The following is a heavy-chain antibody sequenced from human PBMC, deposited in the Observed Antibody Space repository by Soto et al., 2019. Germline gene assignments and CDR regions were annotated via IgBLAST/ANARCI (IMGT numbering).Heavy chain of an antibody. CDR1: GYTFTSYA. V-gene: IGHV1-3*01. D-gene: IGHD4-17*01. CDR3: ARGVKYGAYSRWFDP. J-gene: IGHJ5*02. Sequence: GASVKVSCKASGYTFTSYAMHWVRQAPGQRLEWMGWINAGNGNTKYSQKFQGRVTITRDTSASTAYMELRSLRSEDTAVYFCARGVKYGAYSRWFDPWGQGTLVTVSS. CDR2: INAGNGNT.